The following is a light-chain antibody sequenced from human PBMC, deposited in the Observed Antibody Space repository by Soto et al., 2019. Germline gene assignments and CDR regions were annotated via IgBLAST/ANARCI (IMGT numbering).Light chain of an antibody. CDR1: QSISSY. V-gene: IGKV1-5*01. CDR3: QQYNSYSRT. Sequence: DIQMTQSPSSLSASVGDRVTITCRASQSISSYLYWYQQKPGKAPKLLIYGASSLHSGVPSRFSGSGSGTEFTLTISSLQPDDFATYYCQQYNSYSRTFGQGTKVDIK. J-gene: IGKJ1*01. CDR2: GAS.